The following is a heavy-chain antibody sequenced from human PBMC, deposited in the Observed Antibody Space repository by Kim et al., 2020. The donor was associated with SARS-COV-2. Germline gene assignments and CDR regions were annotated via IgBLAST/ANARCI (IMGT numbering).Heavy chain of an antibody. D-gene: IGHD1-1*01. CDR1: GGSISSSSYY. CDR3: ARQSPARRPYYGMDV. J-gene: IGHJ6*02. Sequence: SETLSLTCTVSGGSISSSSYYWGWIRQPPGKGLEWIGSIYYSGSTYYNPSLKSRVTISVDTSKNQFSLKLSSVTAADTAVYYCARQSPARRPYYGMDVWGQGTTVTVSS. CDR2: IYYSGST. V-gene: IGHV4-39*07.